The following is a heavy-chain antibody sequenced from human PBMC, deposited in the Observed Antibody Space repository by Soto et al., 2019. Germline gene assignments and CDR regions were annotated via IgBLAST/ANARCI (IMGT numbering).Heavy chain of an antibody. CDR1: GGSISSYY. J-gene: IGHJ5*02. CDR3: AREGFYDVLTGYYHNWLDP. Sequence: SETLSLTCTVSGGSISSYYWSWIRQPPGKGLEWIGYIYYSGSTNYNPSLKSRVTISVDTSKNQFSLKLSSVTAADTAVYYCAREGFYDVLTGYYHNWLDPWGQGTLVTVSS. D-gene: IGHD3-9*01. V-gene: IGHV4-59*01. CDR2: IYYSGST.